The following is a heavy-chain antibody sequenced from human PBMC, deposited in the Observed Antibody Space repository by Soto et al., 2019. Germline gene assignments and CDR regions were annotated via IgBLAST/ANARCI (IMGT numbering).Heavy chain of an antibody. CDR1: GFTFSIYA. CDR2: ISDSGGST. V-gene: IGHV3-23*01. D-gene: IGHD2-2*01. CDR3: ANEVVAAGYYYYGMDV. J-gene: IGHJ6*02. Sequence: GWSMRLSCAASGFTFSIYAMTWVRQTPGKGLEWVSAISDSGGSTYYADSVKGRFTISRDNSKNTLYLQVNSLRAEDTAVYYCANEVVAAGYYYYGMDVWGQGTTVTVSS.